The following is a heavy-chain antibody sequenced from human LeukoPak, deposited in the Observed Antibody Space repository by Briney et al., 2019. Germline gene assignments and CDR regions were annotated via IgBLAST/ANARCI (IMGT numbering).Heavy chain of an antibody. CDR3: ARKASGPGDY. CDR1: GGSISSCSYY. Sequence: PSETLSLTCTVSGGSISSCSYYWGWIRQPPGKGLEWIGSIYYSGSTYYNPSLKSRVTISVDTSKNQFSLKLSSVTAADTAVYYCARKASGPGDYWGQGTLVTVSS. D-gene: IGHD5-12*01. V-gene: IGHV4-39*07. J-gene: IGHJ4*02. CDR2: IYYSGST.